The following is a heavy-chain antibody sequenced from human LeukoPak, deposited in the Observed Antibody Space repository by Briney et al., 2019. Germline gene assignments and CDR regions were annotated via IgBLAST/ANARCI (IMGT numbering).Heavy chain of an antibody. CDR1: EFVFSDYY. V-gene: IGHV3-11*01. J-gene: IGHJ4*02. D-gene: IGHD3-10*01. CDR2: ISSGGETK. Sequence: PGGSLRLSCAASEFVFSDYYMSWVRQAPGKGLEWVSYISSGGETKYYADSVKGRFTISRDNAKNSLYLQMNNLRAEDTAVYYCAREMGGDYGSGTFFDLWGQGNMVTVSS. CDR3: AREMGGDYGSGTFFDL.